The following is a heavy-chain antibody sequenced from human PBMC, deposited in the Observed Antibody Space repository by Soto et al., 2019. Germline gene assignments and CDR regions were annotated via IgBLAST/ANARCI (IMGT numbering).Heavy chain of an antibody. J-gene: IGHJ5*02. D-gene: IGHD3-16*01. Sequence: EVQLVESGGGLVQPGGSLRLSCAASGFTFSDYWMSWARQAPGKGLEWVAVIKQDGSETYYVDSVKGRFTISRDNAKNSLYLQMNSLRAEDTDVYFCVTDWGQLSGAWGQGILVTVSS. V-gene: IGHV3-7*03. CDR2: IKQDGSET. CDR3: VTDWGQLSGA. CDR1: GFTFSDYW.